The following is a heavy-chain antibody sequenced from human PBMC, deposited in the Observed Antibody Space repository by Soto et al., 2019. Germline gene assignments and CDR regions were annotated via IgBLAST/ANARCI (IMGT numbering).Heavy chain of an antibody. CDR2: IFPSDSDT. J-gene: IGHJ5*02. D-gene: IGHD3-22*01. CDR1: GYKFTSSW. Sequence: GESLKISCRTSGYKFTSSWVAWVRQMPGKGLEWMGIIFPSDSDTRYSPSFQGQVTISADRSTSTVFLQWASLKASDTAVYFCARKDKSGYFNWFDPWGQGTLVTVSS. CDR3: ARKDKSGYFNWFDP. V-gene: IGHV5-51*01.